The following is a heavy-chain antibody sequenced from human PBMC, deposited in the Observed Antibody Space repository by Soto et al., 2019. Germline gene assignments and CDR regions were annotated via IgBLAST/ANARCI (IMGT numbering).Heavy chain of an antibody. CDR3: AREAPYSSAWSYYFDS. CDR2: ITGSGPTL. D-gene: IGHD6-19*01. V-gene: IGHV3-11*01. CDR1: GFTFSDFY. Sequence: QVPLVESGGGLVKPGGSLRLSCAASGFTFSDFYMSWIRQAPGKGLEWVSYITGSGPTLYYADFVAGRFTISRDNAKNSLYLQMNSLRADDTAEYYCAREAPYSSAWSYYFDSWGQGTLVTVSS. J-gene: IGHJ4*02.